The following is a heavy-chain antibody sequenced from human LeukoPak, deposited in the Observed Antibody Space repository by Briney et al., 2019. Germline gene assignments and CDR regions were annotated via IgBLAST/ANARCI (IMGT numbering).Heavy chain of an antibody. J-gene: IGHJ4*02. D-gene: IGHD3-10*01. CDR1: GFTFSSYA. CDR2: ISGSGGST. V-gene: IGHV3-23*01. Sequence: GGSLRLSCAASGFTFSSYAMSWARQAPGKGLEWVSAISGSGGSTYYADSVKGRFTISRDNSKNTLYLQMNSLRAEDTAVYYCAKDYYYGSGSPPNYFDYWGQGTLVTVSS. CDR3: AKDYYYGSGSPPNYFDY.